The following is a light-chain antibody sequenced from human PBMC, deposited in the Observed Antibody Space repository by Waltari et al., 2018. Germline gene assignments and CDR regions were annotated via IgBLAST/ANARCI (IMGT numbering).Light chain of an antibody. CDR3: CSYAGSYTGV. V-gene: IGLV2-11*01. CDR1: SSDVGGYYY. CDR2: DVS. J-gene: IGLJ1*01. Sequence: QSALTQPRSVSGSPGQSVTISCTGTSSDVGGYYYVSLYQQHPGKAPKLMLYDVSKRPSGVPDRFSGSKSGNTASLTISGLQAEDEADYYCCSYAGSYTGVFGTGTKVTVL.